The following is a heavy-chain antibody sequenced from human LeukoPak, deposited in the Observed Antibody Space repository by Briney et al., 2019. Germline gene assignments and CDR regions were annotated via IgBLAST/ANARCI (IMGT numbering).Heavy chain of an antibody. CDR2: FDPEDGET. CDR1: GYTLTELS. Sequence: ASVKVSCKVSGYTLTELSMHWVRQAPGKGLEWMGGFDPEDGETIYARKFQGRVTMTEDTSTDTAYMELSSLRSEDTAVYYCATLYSSGWSFFDYWGQGTLVTVSS. CDR3: ATLYSSGWSFFDY. D-gene: IGHD6-19*01. J-gene: IGHJ4*02. V-gene: IGHV1-24*01.